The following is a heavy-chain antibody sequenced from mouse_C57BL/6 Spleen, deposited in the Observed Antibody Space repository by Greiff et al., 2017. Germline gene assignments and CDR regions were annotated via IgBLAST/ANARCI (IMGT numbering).Heavy chain of an antibody. Sequence: QVQLKESGAELVRPGASVTLSCKASGYTFTAYEMHWVKQTPVHGLEWIGAIDPETGGTAYNQKFKGKAILTADKSSSTAYMELRSLTSEDSAVYYSTREGGFAYWGQGTLVTVSA. V-gene: IGHV1-15*01. J-gene: IGHJ3*01. CDR2: IDPETGGT. CDR3: TREGGFAY. CDR1: GYTFTAYE.